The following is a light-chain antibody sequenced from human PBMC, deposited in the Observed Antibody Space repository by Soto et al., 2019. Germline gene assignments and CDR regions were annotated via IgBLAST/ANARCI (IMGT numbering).Light chain of an antibody. CDR1: QRVSSN. CDR3: QQYINWPVT. V-gene: IGKV3-15*01. CDR2: GAS. Sequence: EIVMTQSPATLSVSPAESATLSCGARQRVSSNLAWYQQKPGQAPRLLIYGASTRATGIPARFSGSGSGTEFTLNISSLQSEDVAVYYCQQYINWPVTFGQGTRLENK. J-gene: IGKJ5*01.